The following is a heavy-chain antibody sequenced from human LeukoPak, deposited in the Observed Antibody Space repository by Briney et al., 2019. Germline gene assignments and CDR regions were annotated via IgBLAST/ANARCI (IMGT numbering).Heavy chain of an antibody. CDR2: IYTSGSI. J-gene: IGHJ3*02. Sequence: SQTLSLTCTVSGGSISSGSYYWSWIRQPAGKGLEWIGRIYTSGSINYNPSLKSRVTMSVDTSKNQFSLKLSSVTAADTAVYYCARDGLSGWYHAFDIWGQGTMVTVSS. CDR3: ARDGLSGWYHAFDI. V-gene: IGHV4-61*02. D-gene: IGHD6-19*01. CDR1: GGSISSGSYY.